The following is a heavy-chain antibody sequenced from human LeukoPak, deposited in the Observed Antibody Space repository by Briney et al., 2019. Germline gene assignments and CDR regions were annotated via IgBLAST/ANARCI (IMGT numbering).Heavy chain of an antibody. J-gene: IGHJ4*02. CDR3: AKVVSSSWYLSD. V-gene: IGHV3-72*01. D-gene: IGHD6-13*01. CDR1: GLTFSDHY. CDR2: SRNKVNGYST. Sequence: GGSLRLSCVASGLTFSDHYMDWVRQAPGKGLEWVGRSRNKVNGYSTKYAAPMKSRFTISRDDSGNSLYLQMNSLRAEDTAVYYCAKVVSSSWYLSDWGQGTLVTVSS.